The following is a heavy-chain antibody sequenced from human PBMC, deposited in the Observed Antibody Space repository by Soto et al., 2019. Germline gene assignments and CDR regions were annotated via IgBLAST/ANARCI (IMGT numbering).Heavy chain of an antibody. V-gene: IGHV1-46*03. D-gene: IGHD6-6*01. CDR2: INPNGGST. J-gene: IGHJ4*02. CDR3: ARGLASGDY. Sequence: QVQLVQPGAEVKKPGASVKLSCKASGYTLTSFYIHWVRQAPGQGLEWMGIINPNGGSTNYAHNFQGRVTMTRDTCTSTVYMDLSSLRSEDTAVYYCARGLASGDYWGQGTLVTVSS. CDR1: GYTLTSFY.